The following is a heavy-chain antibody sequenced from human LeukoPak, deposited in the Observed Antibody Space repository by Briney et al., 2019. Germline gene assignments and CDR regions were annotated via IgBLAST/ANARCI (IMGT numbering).Heavy chain of an antibody. Sequence: EASAKVSCKASGGTFSSYAISWVRQAPGQGLEWMGRIIPIFGTANYAQKFQGRVTITTDESTSTAYMELSSLRSEDTAVYYCARVSGSYLRLWGQGTLVTVSS. J-gene: IGHJ4*02. CDR2: IIPIFGTA. CDR3: ARVSGSYLRL. V-gene: IGHV1-69*05. D-gene: IGHD1-26*01. CDR1: GGTFSSYA.